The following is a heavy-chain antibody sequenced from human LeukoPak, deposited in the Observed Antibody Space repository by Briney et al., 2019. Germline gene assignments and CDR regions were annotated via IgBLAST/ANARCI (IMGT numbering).Heavy chain of an antibody. CDR3: ARLSGNYYVDY. CDR2: ISYDGSNK. J-gene: IGHJ4*02. Sequence: GGSLRLSCAASGFTFSSYGMHWVRQAPGKGLEWVAVISYDGSNKYYADSVKGRFTISRDNSKNTLYLQMNSLRAEDTAVHYCARLSGNYYVDYWGQGTLVTVSS. V-gene: IGHV3-30*03. CDR1: GFTFSSYG. D-gene: IGHD1-26*01.